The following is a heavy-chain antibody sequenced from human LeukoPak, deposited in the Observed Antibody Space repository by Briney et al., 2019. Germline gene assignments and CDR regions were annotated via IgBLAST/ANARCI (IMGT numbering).Heavy chain of an antibody. D-gene: IGHD3-9*01. CDR1: GGTFSSYA. V-gene: IGHV1-69*06. J-gene: IGHJ4*02. CDR3: AREDDILTGYFDY. CDR2: IIPIFGAA. Sequence: ASVKVSCKAFGGTFSSYAISWVRQAPGQGLEWMGGIIPIFGAANYAQKFQGRVTITADKSTSTAYMELSSLRSEDTAVYYCAREDDILTGYFDYWGQGTLVTVSS.